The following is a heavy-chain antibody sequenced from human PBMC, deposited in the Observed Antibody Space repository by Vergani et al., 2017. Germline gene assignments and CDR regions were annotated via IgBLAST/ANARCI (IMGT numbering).Heavy chain of an antibody. V-gene: IGHV3-23*01. J-gene: IGHJ4*02. Sequence: EVQLLESGGGLVQPGGSLRLSCAASGLTFSSYVMSWVRQAPAKGLEWVSAISGSGGSTYYADSVEGRFTLSRDNSKNTLYLQMNSLRAEETAVDYCAKGGPGTYYDILTGYYLDYGGQGTLVTVSS. D-gene: IGHD3-9*01. CDR3: AKGGPGTYYDILTGYYLDY. CDR2: ISGSGGST. CDR1: GLTFSSYV.